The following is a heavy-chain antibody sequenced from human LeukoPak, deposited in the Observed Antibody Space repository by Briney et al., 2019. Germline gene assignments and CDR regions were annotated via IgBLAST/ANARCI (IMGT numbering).Heavy chain of an antibody. CDR1: GFTFSSYG. CDR3: ARSRDGVGKREFDY. Sequence: PGGSLRLSCAASGFTFSSYGMHWVRQAPGKGLEWVAVIWYDGSNKYYADSVKGRFTISRDNSKNTLYLQMNSLRAEDTAVYYCARSRDGVGKREFDYWGQGTLVTVSS. CDR2: IWYDGSNK. J-gene: IGHJ4*02. V-gene: IGHV3-33*01. D-gene: IGHD1-26*01.